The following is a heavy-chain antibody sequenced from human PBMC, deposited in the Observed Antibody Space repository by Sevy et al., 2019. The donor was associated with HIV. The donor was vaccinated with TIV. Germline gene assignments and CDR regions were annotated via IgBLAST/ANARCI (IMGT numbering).Heavy chain of an antibody. V-gene: IGHV4-59*12. Sequence: SETLSLTCTVSGGSISSYYWSWIRQPPGKGLEWIGYIYYSGSTYYNPSLKSRVTISVDTSKNQFSLKLSSVTAADTAVYYCAREYSNHYYYGMDVWGQGTTVTVSS. CDR1: GGSISSYY. J-gene: IGHJ6*02. CDR2: IYYSGST. CDR3: AREYSNHYYYGMDV. D-gene: IGHD4-4*01.